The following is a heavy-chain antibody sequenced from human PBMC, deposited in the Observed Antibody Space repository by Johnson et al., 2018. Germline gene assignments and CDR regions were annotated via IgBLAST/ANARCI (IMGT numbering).Heavy chain of an antibody. CDR3: ARQYYDDSSGDYYGACDS. D-gene: IGHD3-22*01. J-gene: IGHJ3*02. Sequence: QVQLVQSGGGVVQPGRSLRLSCAASGFTFSGFGMHWVRPAPGKGLEWLALISYDGSNKYYADSVKGRFPISRDSSKNTVYLQMSSLRAEDRGVYYCARQYYDDSSGDYYGACDSWGQGTMVTVSS. V-gene: IGHV3-30*03. CDR2: ISYDGSNK. CDR1: GFTFSGFG.